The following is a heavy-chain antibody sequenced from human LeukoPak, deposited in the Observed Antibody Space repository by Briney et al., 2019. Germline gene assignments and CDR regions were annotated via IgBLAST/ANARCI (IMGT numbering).Heavy chain of an antibody. Sequence: SETLSLTCAVYGGSFSGYYWSWIRQPPGKGLEWIGEIHHSGSTNYNPSLKSRGTISVDTSRNQFSLKLRSVTAADTAVYYCARGLEDVVVVVAATAFDLWGRGTLVAVSS. CDR3: ARGLEDVVVVVAATAFDL. J-gene: IGHJ2*01. CDR1: GGSFSGYY. CDR2: IHHSGST. D-gene: IGHD2-15*01. V-gene: IGHV4-34*01.